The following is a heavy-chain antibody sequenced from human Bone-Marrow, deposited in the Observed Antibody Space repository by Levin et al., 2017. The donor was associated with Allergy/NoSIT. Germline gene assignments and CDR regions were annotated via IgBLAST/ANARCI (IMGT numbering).Heavy chain of an antibody. CDR1: GASVNSGSNY. V-gene: IGHV4-61*01. J-gene: IGHJ6*03. CDR2: IDYSGST. CDR3: ARDFDYYYYKDV. Sequence: SETLSLTCTVSGASVNSGSNYWSWIRQSPGKGLEWIGCIDYSGSTKYTPSLRSRVTISADTSKNQLSLTLTSVTAADTAVYYCARDFDYYYYKDVWGKGTTVTVSS.